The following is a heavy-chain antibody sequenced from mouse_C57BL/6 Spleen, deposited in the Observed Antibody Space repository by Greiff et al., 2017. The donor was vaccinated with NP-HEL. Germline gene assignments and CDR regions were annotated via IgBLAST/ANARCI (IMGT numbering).Heavy chain of an antibody. Sequence: EVKLMESGGDLVKPGGSLKLSCAASGFTFSSYGMSWVRQTPDKRLEWVATISSGGSYTYYPDSVKGRFTISRDNAKNTLYLQMSSLKSEDTAMYYCARLSYGSRGYFDYWGQGTTLTVSS. D-gene: IGHD1-1*01. CDR2: ISSGGSYT. CDR1: GFTFSSYG. CDR3: ARLSYGSRGYFDY. V-gene: IGHV5-6*01. J-gene: IGHJ2*01.